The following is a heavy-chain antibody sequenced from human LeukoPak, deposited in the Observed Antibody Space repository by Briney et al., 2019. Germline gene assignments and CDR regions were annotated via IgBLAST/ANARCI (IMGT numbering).Heavy chain of an antibody. J-gene: IGHJ4*02. CDR2: INPNSGGT. Sequence: GASVTVSCKASGYTFIAYYMHWVRQAPGQGLEWMGWINPNSGGTNFAQKFQGRVSLTRDTSVTTAYMELTRLRSDDTAVYYCARPPVSGSVFGGFDYWGQGTLVPVSS. CDR1: GYTFIAYY. D-gene: IGHD2-8*02. V-gene: IGHV1-2*02. CDR3: ARPPVSGSVFGGFDY.